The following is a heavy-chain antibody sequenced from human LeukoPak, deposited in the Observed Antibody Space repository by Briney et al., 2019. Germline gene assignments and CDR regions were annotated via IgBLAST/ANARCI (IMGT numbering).Heavy chain of an antibody. J-gene: IGHJ4*02. CDR1: GGSISSGGYS. CDR2: INHSGST. Sequence: SETLSLTCAVSGGSISSGGYSWSWIRQPPGKGLEWIGEINHSGSTNYNPSLKSRVTISVDTSKNQFSLKLSSVTAADTAVYYCARRITIFGVVIKDDYWGQGTLVTVSS. CDR3: ARRITIFGVVIKDDY. V-gene: IGHV4-30-2*01. D-gene: IGHD3-3*01.